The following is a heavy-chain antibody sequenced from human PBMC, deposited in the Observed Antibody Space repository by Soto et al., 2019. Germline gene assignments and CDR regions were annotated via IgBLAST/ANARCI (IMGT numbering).Heavy chain of an antibody. J-gene: IGHJ6*02. Sequence: PSETLSLTCTVSGGSISSSSYYWGWIRQPPGKGLEWIGEINHSGSTNYNPSLKSRVTISVDTSKNQFSLKLSSVTAADTAVYYCARGGRAMVRGPTGTYYYYGMDVWGQGTTVTVSS. V-gene: IGHV4-39*07. D-gene: IGHD3-10*01. CDR3: ARGGRAMVRGPTGTYYYYGMDV. CDR1: GGSISSSSYY. CDR2: INHSGST.